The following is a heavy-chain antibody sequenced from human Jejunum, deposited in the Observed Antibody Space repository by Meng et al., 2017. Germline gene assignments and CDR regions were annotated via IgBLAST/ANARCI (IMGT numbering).Heavy chain of an antibody. V-gene: IGHV3-23*01. CDR1: GFTLADYS. J-gene: IGHJ2*01. Sequence: LSLTCAASGFTLADYSMTWVRQAPGKGLEWVSGILQTGVAYYADSVRGRFSMSRDNSMSTVYLQMTSLRVEDTAIYYCAKDLIRGDNLWYFDPWGRGILVTVSS. CDR2: ILQTGVA. D-gene: IGHD2-21*02. CDR3: AKDLIRGDNLWYFDP.